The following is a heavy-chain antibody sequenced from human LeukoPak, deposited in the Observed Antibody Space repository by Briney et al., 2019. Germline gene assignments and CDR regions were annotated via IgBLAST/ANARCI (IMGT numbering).Heavy chain of an antibody. V-gene: IGHV4-61*01. CDR1: GGSVSSGSYY. D-gene: IGHD4-17*01. J-gene: IGHJ4*02. Sequence: PSETLSLTCTVSGGSVSSGSYYWSWIRQPPGKGLEWIGYIYYSGSTNYNPSLKSRVTTSVDTSKNQFSLKLSSVTAADTAVYYCARVRRGDYVPDYWGQGTLVTVSS. CDR2: IYYSGST. CDR3: ARVRRGDYVPDY.